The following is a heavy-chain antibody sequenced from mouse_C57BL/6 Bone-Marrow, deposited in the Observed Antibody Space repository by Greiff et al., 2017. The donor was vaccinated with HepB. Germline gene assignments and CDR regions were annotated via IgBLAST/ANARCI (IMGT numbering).Heavy chain of an antibody. V-gene: IGHV14-3*01. J-gene: IGHJ1*03. CDR1: GFNIKNTY. CDR3: ARGTTVVHWYFDV. Sequence: VQLKESVAELVRPGASVKLSCTASGFNIKNTYMHWVKQRPEQGLEWIGRIDPANGNTKYAPKFQGKATITADTSSNTAYLQLSSLTSEDTAIYYCARGTTVVHWYFDVWGTGTTVTVSS. D-gene: IGHD1-1*01. CDR2: IDPANGNT.